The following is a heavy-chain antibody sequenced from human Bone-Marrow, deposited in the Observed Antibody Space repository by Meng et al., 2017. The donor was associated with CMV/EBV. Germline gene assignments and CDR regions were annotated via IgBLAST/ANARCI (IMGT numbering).Heavy chain of an antibody. CDR1: GFTFSTYD. Sequence: GESLKISCAACGFTFSTYDMHWVRQATGKTLQWVSAIGTAGDTYYPGSVKGQFTISRENANNSLYLQMNSLRAGDTAVYYCARGSSSIFDYWGQGTLVTVSS. CDR3: ARGSSSIFDY. J-gene: IGHJ4*02. CDR2: IGTAGDT. V-gene: IGHV3-13*03. D-gene: IGHD6-6*01.